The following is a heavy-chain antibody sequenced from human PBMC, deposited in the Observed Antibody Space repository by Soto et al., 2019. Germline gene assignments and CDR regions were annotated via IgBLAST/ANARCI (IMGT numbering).Heavy chain of an antibody. CDR1: GFTFSSYA. J-gene: IGHJ3*02. CDR2: ISGSGGST. V-gene: IGHV3-23*01. CDR3: AKDSIGYCSSTGCPDAFDI. Sequence: PGGSLRLSCAASGFTFSSYAMSWVRQAPGKGLEWVSAISGSGGSTYYADSVKGRFTISRDNSKNTLYLQMNSLRAEDTAVYYCAKDSIGYCSSTGCPDAFDIWGQGTMVTVSS. D-gene: IGHD2-2*01.